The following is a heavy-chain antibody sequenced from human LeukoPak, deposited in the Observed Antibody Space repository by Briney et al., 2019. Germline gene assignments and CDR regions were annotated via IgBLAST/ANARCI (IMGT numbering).Heavy chain of an antibody. Sequence: GGSLRLSCAASGFTVSSNYMSWVRQAPGKGLEWVSVIYSGGSTYYADSVKGRFTISRDNSKNTLYLQMNSLRAEDTAVYYCARIPVGVVTGFDYWGQGTLVTVSS. J-gene: IGHJ4*02. V-gene: IGHV3-53*01. CDR1: GFTVSSNY. D-gene: IGHD2-15*01. CDR2: IYSGGST. CDR3: ARIPVGVVTGFDY.